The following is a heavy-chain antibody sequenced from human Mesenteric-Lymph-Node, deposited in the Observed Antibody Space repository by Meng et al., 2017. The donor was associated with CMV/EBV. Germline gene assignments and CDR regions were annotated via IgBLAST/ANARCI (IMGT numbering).Heavy chain of an antibody. CDR3: TREVSSSSSRCFDY. V-gene: IGHV3-30*04. D-gene: IGHD6-6*01. Sequence: GESLKISCAASGFTFSTYALHWVRQAPGKGLEWVAVISYDGSDKSYADSVKGRFTISRDNAKNSLYLQMNSLRAEDTAVYYCTREVSSSSSRCFDYWGQGTLVTVSS. CDR1: GFTFSTYA. CDR2: ISYDGSDK. J-gene: IGHJ4*02.